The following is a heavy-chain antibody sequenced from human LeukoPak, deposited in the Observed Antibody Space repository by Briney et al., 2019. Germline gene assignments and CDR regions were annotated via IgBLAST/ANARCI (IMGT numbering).Heavy chain of an antibody. J-gene: IGHJ6*02. D-gene: IGHD2-2*01. CDR3: GSGVRVPAANGPVVDV. CDR2: IIPILGIA. V-gene: IGHV1-69*04. Sequence: SVKVSCKASGGTFSSYAISWVRQAPGQGLEWMGRIIPILGIANYAQKFQGRVTITADKSTSTAYMELSSLRSEDTAVYYCGSGVRVPAANGPVVDVWGQGTTVTVSS. CDR1: GGTFSSYA.